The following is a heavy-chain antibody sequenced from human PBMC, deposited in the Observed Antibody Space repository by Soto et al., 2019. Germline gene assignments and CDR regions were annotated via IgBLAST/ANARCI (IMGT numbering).Heavy chain of an antibody. V-gene: IGHV3-66*01. CDR1: GFTVSSNY. CDR2: IYSGGST. Sequence: GGSLRLSCAASGFTVSSNYMSWVRQAPGKGLEWVSVIYSGGSTYYADSVKGRFTISRDNSENTLYLQMNSLRAEDTAVYYCARTSSGSTCSFDYWGQGTQVTVSS. D-gene: IGHD2-15*01. J-gene: IGHJ4*02. CDR3: ARTSSGSTCSFDY.